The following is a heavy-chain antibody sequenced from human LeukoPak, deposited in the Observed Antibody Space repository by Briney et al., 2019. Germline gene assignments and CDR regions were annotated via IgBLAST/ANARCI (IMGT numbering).Heavy chain of an antibody. J-gene: IGHJ4*02. V-gene: IGHV4-4*07. CDR1: GGSISSYY. D-gene: IGHD3-22*01. CDR2: IYTSGST. CDR3: PRTYSSGYLDY. Sequence: KPSESLSLTCTGSGGSISSYYWSWIRQPAGQGLEWIGRIYTSGSTNYNPSLKSRVTMSVDTSKNQFSLKLSSVTAADTAVYYCPRTYSSGYLDYWGQGTLVTVSS.